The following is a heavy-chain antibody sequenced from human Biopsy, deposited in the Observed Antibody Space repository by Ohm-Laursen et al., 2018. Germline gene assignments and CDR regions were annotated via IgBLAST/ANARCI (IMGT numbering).Heavy chain of an antibody. CDR1: GYTFTSYD. J-gene: IGHJ4*02. CDR2: VSPYNDKT. D-gene: IGHD2/OR15-2a*01. V-gene: IGHV1-18*01. CDR3: ARVFCTSTTCYGLLDN. Sequence: GSSVTVSCKASGYTFTSYDISWARQAPGQGLEWMGWVSPYNDKTSYPPKLQDRVTMTADTSTNTAHMELRSLRSDDTTVYYCARVFCTSTTCYGLLDNWGQGTVVTVSS.